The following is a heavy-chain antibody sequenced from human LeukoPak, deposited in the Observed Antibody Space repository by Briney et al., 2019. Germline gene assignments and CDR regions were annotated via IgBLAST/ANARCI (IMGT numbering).Heavy chain of an antibody. CDR1: GYTFTSYG. Sequence: ASVKVSCKASGYTFTSYGFSWVRQAPGQGLEWMGWISAYNGDTNFAQRLQGRLTKTTDTSTSTAYMELRSLRSDDTAVYYCVRDYYGTPPLDYWGQGTLVTVSS. J-gene: IGHJ4*02. CDR2: ISAYNGDT. CDR3: VRDYYGTPPLDY. D-gene: IGHD3-10*01. V-gene: IGHV1-18*01.